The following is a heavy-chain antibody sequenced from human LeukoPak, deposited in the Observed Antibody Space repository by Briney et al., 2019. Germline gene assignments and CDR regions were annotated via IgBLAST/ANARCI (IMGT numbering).Heavy chain of an antibody. CDR3: ARVAPYDILTGYYDY. CDR1: GFTVSSNY. J-gene: IGHJ4*02. V-gene: IGHV3-53*01. Sequence: PGGSLRLSCAASGFTVSSNYMSWVRQAPGKGLEWVSVIYSGGSTYYADSVKGRFTISRDNSKNTLYLQMNSLRAEDTAVYYCARVAPYDILTGYYDYWGQGTLVTVSS. D-gene: IGHD3-9*01. CDR2: IYSGGST.